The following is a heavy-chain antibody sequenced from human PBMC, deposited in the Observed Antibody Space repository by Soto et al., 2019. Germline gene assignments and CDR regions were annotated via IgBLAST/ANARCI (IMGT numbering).Heavy chain of an antibody. CDR1: GGSLNSGGYY. CDR3: AIMYWSGYVYSDS. J-gene: IGHJ4*02. Sequence: PSETLSFTCSVSGGSLNSGGYYLTWIRQHPGKGLEWIGYIYYSGSASYNSSLQSRVTFSIDTSKNQFSLKLTSVTAADTAVYYCAIMYWSGYVYSDSWGQGSLGTVSS. V-gene: IGHV4-31*03. D-gene: IGHD3-3*01. CDR2: IYYSGSA.